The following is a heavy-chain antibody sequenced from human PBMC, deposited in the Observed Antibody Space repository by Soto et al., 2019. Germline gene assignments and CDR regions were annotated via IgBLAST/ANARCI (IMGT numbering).Heavy chain of an antibody. Sequence: QVQLVQSGAEVKKPGSSVKVSCKASGGTFSSYAISWVRQAPGQGLEWMGGIIPISGTANYAQKFQGRVTITADESTGTAYRELSSPSSEDTAVYYCARSQGSSTSLEIYYYYYYGMDVWGQGTTVTVSS. J-gene: IGHJ6*02. CDR3: ARSQGSSTSLEIYYYYYYGMDV. CDR2: IIPISGTA. CDR1: GGTFSSYA. V-gene: IGHV1-69*01. D-gene: IGHD2-2*01.